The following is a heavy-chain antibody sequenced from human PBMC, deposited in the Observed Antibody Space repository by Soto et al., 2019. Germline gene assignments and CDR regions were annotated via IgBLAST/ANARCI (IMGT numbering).Heavy chain of an antibody. CDR3: AMYYYDFWSGHWDY. J-gene: IGHJ4*02. D-gene: IGHD3-3*01. Sequence: GGSLRLSCAASGFTVSSNYMSWVRQAPGKGLEWVSVIYSGGSTYYADSVKGRFTISRDNSKNTLYLQMNSLRAEDTAVYYCAMYYYDFWSGHWDYWGQGTLVTVSS. CDR2: IYSGGST. V-gene: IGHV3-53*01. CDR1: GFTVSSNY.